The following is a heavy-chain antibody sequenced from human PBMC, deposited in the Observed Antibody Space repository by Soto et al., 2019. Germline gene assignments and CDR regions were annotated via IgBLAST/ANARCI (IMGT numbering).Heavy chain of an antibody. CDR3: ARAENGNCFDP. V-gene: IGHV4-31*03. Sequence: SVTLSHTRTVSGGSISSGAYYRRWIRQPPGKGLEWIGYIYYSGSTYYNPSLKSRVTISVDTSKNQFSLKLSSVTAADTAVYYCARAENGNCFDPWGQGTLVTVSS. CDR2: IYYSGST. D-gene: IGHD2-8*01. CDR1: GGSISSGAYY. J-gene: IGHJ5*02.